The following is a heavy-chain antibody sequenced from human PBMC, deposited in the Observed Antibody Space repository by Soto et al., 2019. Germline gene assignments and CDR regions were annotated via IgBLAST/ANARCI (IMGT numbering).Heavy chain of an antibody. Sequence: HVQMVQSGGEVKKPGASVKVSCTGSGYSFASHGISWVRQAPGQGLEWMGWISVYNGETIFGRKFQGRVSMTTDTSTSTAYMELSSLTNDDTAVYFCARDPPLTQKLRGAPLMDFWGQGTTVTVSS. D-gene: IGHD7-27*01. CDR3: ARDPPLTQKLRGAPLMDF. CDR1: GYSFASHG. J-gene: IGHJ6*02. V-gene: IGHV1-18*04. CDR2: ISVYNGET.